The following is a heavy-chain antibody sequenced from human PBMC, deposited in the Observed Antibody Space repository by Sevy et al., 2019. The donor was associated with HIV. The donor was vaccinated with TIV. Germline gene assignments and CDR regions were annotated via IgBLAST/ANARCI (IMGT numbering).Heavy chain of an antibody. V-gene: IGHV3-23*01. J-gene: IGHJ6*02. D-gene: IGHD2-8*02. CDR1: GFPFSNFA. CDR3: AKRRVQSGLSGGGANYGMDV. Sequence: GGSLRLSCAASGFPFSNFAMSWVRQAPGKGLEWVSTLIGGGSRTYYADSVTGRLIISRDNSRNTRYLQMNSLRAEDTAIYYCAKRRVQSGLSGGGANYGMDVCGRGTTVTVSS. CDR2: LIGGGSRT.